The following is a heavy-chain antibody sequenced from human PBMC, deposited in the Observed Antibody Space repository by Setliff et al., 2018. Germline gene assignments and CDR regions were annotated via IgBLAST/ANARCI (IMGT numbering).Heavy chain of an antibody. V-gene: IGHV1-2*04. J-gene: IGHJ4*02. CDR2: MNPNSGGT. CDR3: ARGGQTNGAPYFDY. Sequence: ASVKVSCKASGYTFTSYDINWVRQATGQGLEWMGWMNPNSGGTNYAQKFQGWVTMTRDTSISTAYMELSRLRSDDTAVYYRARGGQTNGAPYFDYWGQGTLVTVSS. D-gene: IGHD1-26*01. CDR1: GYTFTSYD.